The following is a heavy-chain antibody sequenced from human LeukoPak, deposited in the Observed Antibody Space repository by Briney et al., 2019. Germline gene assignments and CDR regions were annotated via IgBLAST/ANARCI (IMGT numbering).Heavy chain of an antibody. Sequence: PSETLSLTCTVSGGSISSSGYYWGWIRQPPGKGLEWIGSIYYSGSTYYNPSLKSRVTISVDTSKNQFSLKLSSVTAADTAVYYCARDTDSSGYYDSWGQGTLVTVSS. J-gene: IGHJ5*01. CDR2: IYYSGST. CDR3: ARDTDSSGYYDS. V-gene: IGHV4-39*07. D-gene: IGHD3-22*01. CDR1: GGSISSSGYY.